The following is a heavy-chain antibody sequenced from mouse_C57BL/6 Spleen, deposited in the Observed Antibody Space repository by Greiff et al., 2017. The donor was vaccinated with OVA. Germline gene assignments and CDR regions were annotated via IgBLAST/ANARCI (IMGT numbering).Heavy chain of an antibody. J-gene: IGHJ1*03. CDR1: GFTFSNYW. CDR2: IRLKSDNYAT. CDR3: TNSNYWYFDV. V-gene: IGHV6-3*01. D-gene: IGHD2-5*01. Sequence: DVQLVESGGGLVQPGGSMKLSCVASGFTFSNYWMNWVRQSPEKGLEWVAQIRLKSDNYATHYAESVKGRFTISRDDSKSSVYLQMNNLRAEDTEIYYCTNSNYWYFDVWGTGTTVTVSS.